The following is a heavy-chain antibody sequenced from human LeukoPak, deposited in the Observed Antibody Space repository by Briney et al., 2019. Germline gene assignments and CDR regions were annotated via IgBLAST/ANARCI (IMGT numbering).Heavy chain of an antibody. CDR3: ARGGRLTFFDY. V-gene: IGHV4-30-2*01. CDR1: GGSISSGGYS. D-gene: IGHD3-16*01. Sequence: SQTLSLTCAVSGGSISSGGYSWSWIRQPPGKGLEWIGYIYHSGSTYYNPSLKSRVTISVDRSKNQFSLKLSSVTAADTAVYYCARGGRLTFFDYWGQGILVTVSS. J-gene: IGHJ4*02. CDR2: IYHSGST.